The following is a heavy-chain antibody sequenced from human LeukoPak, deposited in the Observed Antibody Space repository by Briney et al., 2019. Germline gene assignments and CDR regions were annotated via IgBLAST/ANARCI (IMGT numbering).Heavy chain of an antibody. J-gene: IGHJ4*02. CDR1: GGSISSYY. CDR3: ARDRLAYYDRSGLDC. D-gene: IGHD3-22*01. Sequence: SETLSLTCTVSGGSISSYYWNWIRQPPGKGLEWIGYIYYSGSTNYNPSLKSRVTMSVDTSKNQFSLNLSSVTAADTAFYYCARDRLAYYDRSGLDCWGQGTLVTVSS. CDR2: IYYSGST. V-gene: IGHV4-59*01.